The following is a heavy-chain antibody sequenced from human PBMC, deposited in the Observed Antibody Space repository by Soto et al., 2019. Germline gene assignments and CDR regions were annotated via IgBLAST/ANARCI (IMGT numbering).Heavy chain of an antibody. Sequence: SGGGLIQPGGSLRLSCAASGFTFSYGIHWLRQAPGKGLEWVAYISYDSSNKFYGDSVKGRFTISRDNSKNTQFLQMNSLRAEDTAVYYCAKLVIGYCSGNTCDDYWGQGTLVAVSS. CDR3: AKLVIGYCSGNTCDDY. D-gene: IGHD2-15*01. CDR1: GFTFSYG. CDR2: ISYDSSNK. J-gene: IGHJ4*02. V-gene: IGHV3-30*18.